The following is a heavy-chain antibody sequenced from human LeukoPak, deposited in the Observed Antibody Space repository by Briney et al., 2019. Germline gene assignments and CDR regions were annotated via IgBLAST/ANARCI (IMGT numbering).Heavy chain of an antibody. V-gene: IGHV3-11*01. CDR3: AKDIRAVVVPADAFDY. Sequence: SLRLSCAASGFIFSPYYMSWIRQAPGKGLEWVSYISGGGNIIYYADSVKGRFTISRDNAKNSLYLQMNSLRAEDTALYYCAKDIRAVVVPADAFDYWGQGTLVTVSS. CDR1: GFIFSPYY. CDR2: ISGGGNII. D-gene: IGHD2-2*01. J-gene: IGHJ4*02.